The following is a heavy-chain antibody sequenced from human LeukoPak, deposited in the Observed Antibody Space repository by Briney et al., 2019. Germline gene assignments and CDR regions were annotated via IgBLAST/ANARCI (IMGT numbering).Heavy chain of an antibody. D-gene: IGHD3-9*01. Sequence: PGGSLRLSCAASGFTVSSDYMSWVRQAPGKGLEWVSVSYSGGRTYYADSVKGRFTISRDNSKNTLFLQMNSLRAEDTAVYYCARGMISISQPLYFDYWGQGTLVTVSS. CDR1: GFTVSSDY. CDR2: SYSGGRT. V-gene: IGHV3-53*01. J-gene: IGHJ4*02. CDR3: ARGMISISQPLYFDY.